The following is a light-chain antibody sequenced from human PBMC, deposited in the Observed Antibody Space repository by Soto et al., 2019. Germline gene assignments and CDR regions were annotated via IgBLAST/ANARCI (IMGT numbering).Light chain of an antibody. CDR2: AAS. Sequence: EIVLTQSPGTLSLSPGERAPLSCRASQSVSVNSLAWYQQKGGQAPRLLIYAASTRATGVPDRFSGSGSGTYFALTIGGLETEDFGVYYCQQYGGSPFTFGPGTKVDIK. J-gene: IGKJ3*01. CDR3: QQYGGSPFT. V-gene: IGKV3-20*01. CDR1: QSVSVNS.